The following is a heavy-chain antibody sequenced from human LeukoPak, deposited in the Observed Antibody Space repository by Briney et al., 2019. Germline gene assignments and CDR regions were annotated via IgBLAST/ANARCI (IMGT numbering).Heavy chain of an antibody. Sequence: PGRSLRLSCAASGFTFDDYAMHWVRQAPGKGLEWVSGISWNSDSIGYADSVKGRFTISRDNSKNTLYLQMNSLRAEDTAVYYCAKDQGFVAGHHDYWGQGTLVTVSS. CDR2: ISWNSDSI. V-gene: IGHV3-9*01. CDR1: GFTFDDYA. CDR3: AKDQGFVAGHHDY. D-gene: IGHD6-19*01. J-gene: IGHJ4*02.